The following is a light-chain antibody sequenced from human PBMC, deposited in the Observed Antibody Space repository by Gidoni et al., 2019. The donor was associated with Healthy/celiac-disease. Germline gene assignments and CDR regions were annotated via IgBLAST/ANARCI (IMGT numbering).Light chain of an antibody. CDR3: QKYNSAPRA. J-gene: IGKJ5*01. CDR1: QGISNY. CDR2: AAS. Sequence: DIQMTQSPSSLSASVGDRVTLTCRPSQGISNYLAWYQQKPGKVPKLLIYAASTLQSGVPSRFSGSGSGTDFTLTISSLQPEDVATYYCQKYNSAPRAFGQGTRLEIK. V-gene: IGKV1-27*01.